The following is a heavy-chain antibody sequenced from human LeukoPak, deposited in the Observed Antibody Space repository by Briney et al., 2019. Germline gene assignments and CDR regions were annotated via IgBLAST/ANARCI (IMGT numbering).Heavy chain of an antibody. CDR3: AKFVDVAGNNY. J-gene: IGHJ4*02. V-gene: IGHV3-9*01. Sequence: GRSLRLPCAASGFTFDDYAMHWVRQAPGKGLEWVSGISWNSGSIGYADSVKGRFTISRDNAKNSLYLQMNSLRAEDTALYYCAKFVDVAGNNYWGQGTLVTVSS. CDR2: ISWNSGSI. CDR1: GFTFDDYA. D-gene: IGHD6-19*01.